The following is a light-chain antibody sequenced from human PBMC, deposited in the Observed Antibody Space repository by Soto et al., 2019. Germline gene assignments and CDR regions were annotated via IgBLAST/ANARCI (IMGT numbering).Light chain of an antibody. J-gene: IGLJ1*01. CDR2: DVT. CDR3: FSYEGTYTSYV. CDR1: SSDIGGYYY. Sequence: QSALTQPRSVSGSPGQSVTISCTGTSSDIGGYYYVSWYQQHPGKAPKLMIYDVTKRPSGVPDRFSASKSGITASLTVSGFHAEDEADYYCFSYEGTYTSYVFGTGTKVTVL. V-gene: IGLV2-11*01.